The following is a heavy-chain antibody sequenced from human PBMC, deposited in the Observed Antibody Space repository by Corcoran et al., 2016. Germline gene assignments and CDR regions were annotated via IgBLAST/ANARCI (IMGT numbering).Heavy chain of an antibody. V-gene: IGHV4-59*01. Sequence: QVRLRVSGPGLVKPSETLSLACTVSGGSSSSYYWSWIRQPPGKGLAWVGYIYYSGSTNYNPSLKSRVPISVDTSKNQLSLMLSSVTAAVTAAYYCGIAAAGDFDYWGQGTLITVSS. CDR1: GGSSSSYY. CDR2: IYYSGST. CDR3: GIAAAGDFDY. J-gene: IGHJ4*02. D-gene: IGHD6-13*01.